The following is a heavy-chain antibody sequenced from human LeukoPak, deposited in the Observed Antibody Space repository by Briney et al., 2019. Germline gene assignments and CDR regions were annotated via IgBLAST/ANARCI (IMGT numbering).Heavy chain of an antibody. CDR1: GGSISSSSYY. CDR3: ARVDCFGGSTSCYAFDY. D-gene: IGHD2-2*01. V-gene: IGHV4-39*07. CDR2: IYYSGST. J-gene: IGHJ4*02. Sequence: SETLSLTCTVSGGSISSSSYYWGWIRQPPGKGLEWIVSIYYSGSTYYNPSLKSRVTISVDTSKNQFSLQLNSVTPEDTAVYYCARVDCFGGSTSCYAFDYWGQGTLVTVSS.